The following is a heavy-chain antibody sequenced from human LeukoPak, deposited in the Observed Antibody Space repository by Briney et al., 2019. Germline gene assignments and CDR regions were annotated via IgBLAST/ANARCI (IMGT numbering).Heavy chain of an antibody. D-gene: IGHD6-13*01. CDR3: ARDGNSAAAGPFDY. J-gene: IGHJ4*02. CDR1: GYTFTGYY. CDR2: INPNSGGT. V-gene: IGHV1-2*02. Sequence: ASVKVSCKASGYTFTGYYMHWVRQAPGQGLEWMGWINPNSGGTNYAQKFQGRVTMTRDTSTSTVYMEVSSLRSEDTAVYYCARDGNSAAAGPFDYWGQGTLVTVSS.